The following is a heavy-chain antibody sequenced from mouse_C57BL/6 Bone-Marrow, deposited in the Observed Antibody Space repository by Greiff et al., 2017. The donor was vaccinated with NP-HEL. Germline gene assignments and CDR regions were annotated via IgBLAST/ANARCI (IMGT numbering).Heavy chain of an antibody. CDR2: INPNNGGT. J-gene: IGHJ1*03. CDR1: GYTFTDYY. Sequence: VQLQQSGPELVKPGASVKISCKASGYTFTDYYMNWVKQSHGKSLEWIGDINPNNGGTSYNQKFKGKATLTVDKSSSTAYMELRSLTSEDSAVYYCARRELGRKYFDVWGTGTTVTVSS. V-gene: IGHV1-26*01. D-gene: IGHD4-1*01. CDR3: ARRELGRKYFDV.